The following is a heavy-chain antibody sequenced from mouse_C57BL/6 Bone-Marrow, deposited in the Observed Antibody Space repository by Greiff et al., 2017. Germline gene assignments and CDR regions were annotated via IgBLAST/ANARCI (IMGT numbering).Heavy chain of an antibody. CDR3: ARDSSLYWYFDV. Sequence: EVKLVESEGGLVQPGSSMKLSCTASGFTFSDYYMAWVRQVPEKGLEWVANINYDGSSTYYLDSLKSRFIISRDNAKNILYLQMSSLKSEDTATYYCARDSSLYWYFDVWGTGTTVTVSS. V-gene: IGHV5-16*01. CDR2: INYDGSST. CDR1: GFTFSDYY. D-gene: IGHD1-2*01. J-gene: IGHJ1*03.